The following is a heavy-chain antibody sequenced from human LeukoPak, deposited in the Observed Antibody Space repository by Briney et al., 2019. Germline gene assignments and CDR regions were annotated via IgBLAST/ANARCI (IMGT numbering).Heavy chain of an antibody. CDR3: ARLGGGGGIYLYGLDV. D-gene: IGHD2-15*01. J-gene: IGHJ6*02. V-gene: IGHV5-51*01. CDR2: IYPGDSDT. Sequence: GESLKISCKGSGFKFSSYWIGWVRQMPGKGLEWMGIIYPGDSDTRYSPSFQGRVSISADKSSSTAHLQWNSLAASDTAMYYCARLGGGGGIYLYGLDVWGQGTTVTVSS. CDR1: GFKFSSYW.